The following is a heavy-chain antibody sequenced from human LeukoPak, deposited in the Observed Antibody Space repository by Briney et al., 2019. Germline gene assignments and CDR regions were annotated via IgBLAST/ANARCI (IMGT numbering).Heavy chain of an antibody. CDR1: GGSISSYY. Sequence: SEPLSLTCTVSGGSISSYYWSWIRQPPGKGLEWIGYIHYSGSTHYNPSLRSRVTISVDTSKNQFSLKLSSVTAADTAVYYCARDSSQDYYDSSGDFDYWGQGTLVTVSS. J-gene: IGHJ4*02. D-gene: IGHD3-22*01. CDR2: IHYSGST. V-gene: IGHV4-59*12. CDR3: ARDSSQDYYDSSGDFDY.